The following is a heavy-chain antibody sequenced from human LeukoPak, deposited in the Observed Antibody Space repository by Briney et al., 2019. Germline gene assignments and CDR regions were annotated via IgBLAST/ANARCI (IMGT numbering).Heavy chain of an antibody. CDR1: GYTFTGYY. CDR2: INPNSGGT. Sequence: GALVKVSCKASGYTFTGYYMHWVRQAPGQGLEWMGWINPNSGGTNYAQKFQGRVTMTRDTSISTAYMELSRLRSDDTAVYYCARDRAYYYDSSGYYYRHFQHWGQGTLVTVSS. CDR3: ARDRAYYYDSSGYYYRHFQH. J-gene: IGHJ1*01. D-gene: IGHD3-22*01. V-gene: IGHV1-2*02.